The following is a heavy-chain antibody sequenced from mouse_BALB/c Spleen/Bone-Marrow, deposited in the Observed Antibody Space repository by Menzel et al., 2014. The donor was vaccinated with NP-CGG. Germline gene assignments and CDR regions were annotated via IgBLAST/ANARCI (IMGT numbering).Heavy chain of an antibody. CDR1: GYSFTSYW. D-gene: IGHD2-3*01. CDR3: ARGDDGYYGDY. Sequence: QVQLQQSGPQLVRPGASVKISCKASGYSFTSYWMHWVKQRPGQGLEWIGMIDPSDSETRLNQKFKDKATLTVDKSSSTAYMQLSSSTSEDSAVYYCARGDDGYYGDYWGQGTTLTVSS. V-gene: IGHV1S126*01. J-gene: IGHJ2*01. CDR2: IDPSDSET.